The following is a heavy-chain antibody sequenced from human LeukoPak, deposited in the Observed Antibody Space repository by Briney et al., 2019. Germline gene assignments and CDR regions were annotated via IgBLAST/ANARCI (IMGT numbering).Heavy chain of an antibody. J-gene: IGHJ4*02. CDR1: GGSFSGYY. V-gene: IGHV4-34*01. D-gene: IGHD5-18*01. Sequence: PSETLSLTCAVYGGSFSGYYWSWIRQPPGKGLEWIGEINHSGSTNYNPSLKSRVTISVDTSKNQFSLKLSSVTAADTAVYYCARVDTAMFYYLDYWGQGTLVTVSS. CDR3: ARVDTAMFYYLDY. CDR2: INHSGST.